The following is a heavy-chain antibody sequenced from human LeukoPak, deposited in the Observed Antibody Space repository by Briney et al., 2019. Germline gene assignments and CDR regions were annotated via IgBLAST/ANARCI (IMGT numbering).Heavy chain of an antibody. J-gene: IGHJ4*02. CDR1: GGSISSYY. CDR2: IYYSGST. CDR3: ARDRNFYDSSLGY. V-gene: IGHV4-59*01. Sequence: SETLSLTCAVSGGSISSYYCSWIRQPPGKGLEWLGYIYYSGSTKYNPSLKSRVTISIDTSKNQFSLKLRSVTAADTAVYYCARDRNFYDSSLGYWGQGTLVTVSS. D-gene: IGHD3-22*01.